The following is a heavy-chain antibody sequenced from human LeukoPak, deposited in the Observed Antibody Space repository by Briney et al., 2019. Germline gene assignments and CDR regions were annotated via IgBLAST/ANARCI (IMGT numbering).Heavy chain of an antibody. V-gene: IGHV4-34*01. J-gene: IGHJ4*02. Sequence: SETLSLTCAVYGGSFSGYYWSWIRQPPGKGLEWIGEINHSGSTNYNPSLKSRVTISVDTSKNQFSLKLSSVTAADTAVYYCARESGSWYYCSSISCLFLDSWGQGTLVTVSS. CDR3: ARESGSWYYCSSISCLFLDS. D-gene: IGHD2-2*01. CDR2: INHSGST. CDR1: GGSFSGYY.